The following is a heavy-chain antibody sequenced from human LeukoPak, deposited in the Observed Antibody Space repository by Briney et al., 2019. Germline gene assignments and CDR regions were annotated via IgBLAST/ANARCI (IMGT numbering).Heavy chain of an antibody. D-gene: IGHD2-2*01. Sequence: GGSLRLSCAASGFIFSSFAMSWVRKAPGKWLEWVSVISGSGGSTDYADSVKGRFTISRDNFKKTLYLQMNSLRAEDTAVYYCARDGRYCIITSCYGYYGMDVWGQGTTVTVTS. J-gene: IGHJ6*02. CDR1: GFIFSSFA. CDR2: ISGSGGST. V-gene: IGHV3-23*01. CDR3: ARDGRYCIITSCYGYYGMDV.